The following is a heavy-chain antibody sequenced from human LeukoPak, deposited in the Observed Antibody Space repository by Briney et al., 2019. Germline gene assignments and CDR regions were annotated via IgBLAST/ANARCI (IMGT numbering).Heavy chain of an antibody. V-gene: IGHV3-23*01. D-gene: IGHD3-22*01. CDR3: AKAVWFYDSSGYYPRWFDP. Sequence: GGSLRLSCAASGFTFSSYAMSWVRKAPGKGLEWVSAISGSGGSTYYADSVKGRFTISRDNSKNTLYLQMNSLRAEDTAVYYCAKAVWFYDSSGYYPRWFDPWGQGTLVTVSS. CDR1: GFTFSSYA. CDR2: ISGSGGST. J-gene: IGHJ5*02.